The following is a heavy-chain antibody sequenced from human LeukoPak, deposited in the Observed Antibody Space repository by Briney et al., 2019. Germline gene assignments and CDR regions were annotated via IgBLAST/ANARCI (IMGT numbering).Heavy chain of an antibody. CDR2: IKQDGSEK. CDR3: ARDLAAAAGKWGAYYYYYMDV. V-gene: IGHV3-7*01. D-gene: IGHD6-13*01. Sequence: GGSLRLSCAASGFTFSSYWMSWVRQAPGKGLEWVANIKQDGSEKYYVGSVKGRFTISRDNAKNSLYLQMNSLRAEDTAVYYCARDLAAAAGKWGAYYYYYMDVWGKGTTVTVSS. CDR1: GFTFSSYW. J-gene: IGHJ6*03.